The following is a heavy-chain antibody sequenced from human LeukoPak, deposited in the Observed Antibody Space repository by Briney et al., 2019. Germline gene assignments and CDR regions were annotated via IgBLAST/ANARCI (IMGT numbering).Heavy chain of an antibody. J-gene: IGHJ4*02. D-gene: IGHD3-3*01. Sequence: PGESLKISCKGSGYSFTSYWIGWVRQMPGKGLEWMGIIYPGDSDTRYSPSFQGQATISADKSISTAYLQWSSLKASDTAMYYCARHGPYYDFWSGYRQPNFDYWGQGTLVTVSS. V-gene: IGHV5-51*01. CDR1: GYSFTSYW. CDR2: IYPGDSDT. CDR3: ARHGPYYDFWSGYRQPNFDY.